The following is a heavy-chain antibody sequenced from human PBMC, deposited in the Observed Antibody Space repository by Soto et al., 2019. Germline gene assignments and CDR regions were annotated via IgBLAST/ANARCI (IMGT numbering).Heavy chain of an antibody. CDR1: GGSISSYY. D-gene: IGHD3-22*01. CDR3: ASLTYNYYYDSSGYYYFDY. CDR2: IYYSGST. J-gene: IGHJ4*02. V-gene: IGHV4-59*01. Sequence: SETLSLTCTVSGGSISSYYWSWIRQPPGKGLEWIGYIYYSGSTNYNPSLKSRVTISVDTSKNQFSLKLSSVTAADTAVYYCASLTYNYYYDSSGYYYFDYWGQGTLVTVSS.